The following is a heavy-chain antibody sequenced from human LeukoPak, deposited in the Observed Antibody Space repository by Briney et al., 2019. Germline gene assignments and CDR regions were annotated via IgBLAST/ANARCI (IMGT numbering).Heavy chain of an antibody. CDR2: IYYSGST. Sequence: SETLSLTCTVSGGSISSYYWSWIRQPPGKGLEWIGYIYYSGSTNYNPSLKSRVTISVDTSKNQFSLKLSSVTAADTAVYYCARWGDSSDLGGPIAYCGGDCYWENWFDPWGQGTLVTDSS. CDR3: ARWGDSSDLGGPIAYCGGDCYWENWFDP. D-gene: IGHD2-21*02. CDR1: GGSISSYY. J-gene: IGHJ5*02. V-gene: IGHV4-59*01.